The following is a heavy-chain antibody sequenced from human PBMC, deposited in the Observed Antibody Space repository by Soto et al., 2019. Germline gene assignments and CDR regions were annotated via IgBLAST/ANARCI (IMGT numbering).Heavy chain of an antibody. J-gene: IGHJ3*02. CDR1: GGSVSSGSYY. V-gene: IGHV4-61*01. CDR3: AREASTPLLVDAFDI. D-gene: IGHD2-15*01. CDR2: IYYSGST. Sequence: QVQLQESGPGLVKPSETLSLSCTVSGGSVSSGSYYWSWIRQPPGKGLEWIGYIYYSGSTNYNPSLKSRVTISVDTSKNQFSLKLSSVTAADTAVYYCAREASTPLLVDAFDIWGQGTMVTVSS.